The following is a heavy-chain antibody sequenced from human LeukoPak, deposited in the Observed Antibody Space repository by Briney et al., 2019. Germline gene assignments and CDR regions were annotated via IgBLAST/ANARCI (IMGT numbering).Heavy chain of an antibody. CDR3: ARGRDYDSSGYYGDV. V-gene: IGHV4-34*01. Sequence: PSETLSLTCAVYGGSFSGYYWSWSRQPPGKGLEWIGEINHSGSTNYNPSLKSRVTISVDTSKNQFSLKLSSVTAADTAVYYCARGRDYDSSGYYGDVWGQGTTVTVSS. D-gene: IGHD3-22*01. CDR2: INHSGST. CDR1: GGSFSGYY. J-gene: IGHJ6*02.